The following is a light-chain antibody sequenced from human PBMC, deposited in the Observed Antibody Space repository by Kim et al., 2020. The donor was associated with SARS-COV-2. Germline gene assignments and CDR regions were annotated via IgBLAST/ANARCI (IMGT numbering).Light chain of an antibody. CDR3: QQYYITPFT. J-gene: IGKJ4*01. Sequence: ATINCKSRQSVIFGSNNKNYLAWYQHKPGQPPNLLIYWASARESGVPDRFSGSGSGTDFTLTISSLQAEDAAVYYCQQYYITPFTFGGGTKVDIK. CDR2: WAS. CDR1: QSVIFGSNNKNY. V-gene: IGKV4-1*01.